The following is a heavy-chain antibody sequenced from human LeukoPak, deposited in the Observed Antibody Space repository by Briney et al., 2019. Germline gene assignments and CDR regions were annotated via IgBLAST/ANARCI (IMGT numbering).Heavy chain of an antibody. CDR2: LHWDVVK. CDR1: GFSLSTSGVG. J-gene: IGHJ3*02. V-gene: IGHV2-5*02. D-gene: IGHD3-9*01. CDR3: AHRLNDLLPGYRHDAFDM. Sequence: SGPTLVKPTQTLTLTCTFSGFSLSTSGVGVCCIRQPPVKALEWLALLHWDVVKRFNPSLKSSGTITSDTSKKQVVLTITNMDPGDTASYYCAHRLNDLLPGYRHDAFDMWGQGTMVTVSS.